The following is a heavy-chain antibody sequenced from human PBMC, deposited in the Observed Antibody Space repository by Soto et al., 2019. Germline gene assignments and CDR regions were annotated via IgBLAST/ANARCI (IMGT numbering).Heavy chain of an antibody. CDR1: GGSISSGGYY. J-gene: IGHJ5*02. CDR3: ARAQKERITMVRGVHIFDP. V-gene: IGHV4-31*03. CDR2: IYYSGST. Sequence: PSETLSLTCTVSGGSISSGGYYWSWIRQHPGKGLEWIGYIYYSGSTYYNPSLKSRVTISVDTSKNQFSLKLSSVTAADTAVYYCARAQKERITMVRGVHIFDPWGQGTLVTVSS. D-gene: IGHD3-10*01.